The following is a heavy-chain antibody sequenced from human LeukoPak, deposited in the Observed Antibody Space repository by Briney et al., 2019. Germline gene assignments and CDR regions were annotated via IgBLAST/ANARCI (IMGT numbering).Heavy chain of an antibody. CDR2: IYTEGTT. CDR1: GFTVSSNY. J-gene: IGHJ4*02. CDR3: AKDVRGEAAAQDY. Sequence: GGSLRLSCAVSGFTVSSNYFGWVRQAPGKGLEWVSVIYTEGTTYYADSVKGRFIISRDNSKNTVYLQMNSLRVEDTAVYYCAKDVRGEAAAQDYWGQGTLVTVSS. V-gene: IGHV3-66*02. D-gene: IGHD6-13*01.